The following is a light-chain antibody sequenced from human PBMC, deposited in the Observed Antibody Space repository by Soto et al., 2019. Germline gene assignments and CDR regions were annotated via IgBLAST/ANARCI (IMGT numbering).Light chain of an antibody. V-gene: IGKV1-39*01. J-gene: IGKJ5*01. CDR1: QDINIY. Sequence: DIQMTQCPSSLFASVGDRVTITCQATQDINIYLNWYHQKPGKAPKALIYSASNLESGVPSRFSGNGSGTDFTLTISSLQPEDFGTYYCQHIYSPPHTFGQGTRLEIK. CDR2: SAS. CDR3: QHIYSPPHT.